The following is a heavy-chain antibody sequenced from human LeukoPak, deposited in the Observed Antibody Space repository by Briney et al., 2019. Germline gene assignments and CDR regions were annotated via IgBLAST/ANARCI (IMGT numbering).Heavy chain of an antibody. V-gene: IGHV1-18*01. D-gene: IGHD4-23*01. CDR3: ARLLGVDYGGNPIYYYYYMDV. J-gene: IGHJ6*03. CDR2: ISAYNGNT. Sequence: GASVKVSCKASGYTFTTYGISWVRQATGQGLEWMGWISAYNGNTNYAQKLQGRVTMTTDTSTSTAYMELRSLRSDDTAVYYCARLLGVDYGGNPIYYYYYMDVWGKGTTVTISS. CDR1: GYTFTTYG.